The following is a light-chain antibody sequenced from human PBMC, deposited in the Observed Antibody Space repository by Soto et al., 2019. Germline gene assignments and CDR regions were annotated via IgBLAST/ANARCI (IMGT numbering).Light chain of an antibody. Sequence: QSALTQPASVSGSPGQSITISCTGTSSDVGGYNYVSWYQHHPGKAPKLIIFDVSNRPSGISNRFSGSKSGNTASLTISGLQAEDEADYYCISYTSSNPYVFGTGTKVTVL. J-gene: IGLJ1*01. CDR2: DVS. CDR3: ISYTSSNPYV. CDR1: SSDVGGYNY. V-gene: IGLV2-14*03.